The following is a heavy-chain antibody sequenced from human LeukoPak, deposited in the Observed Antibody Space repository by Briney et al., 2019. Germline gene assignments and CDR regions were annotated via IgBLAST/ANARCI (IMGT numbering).Heavy chain of an antibody. CDR1: GYTFTGYY. CDR2: INPNSGGT. J-gene: IGHJ3*02. CDR3: ARGPIVGATTRRKSDAFDI. D-gene: IGHD1-26*01. Sequence: ASVKVSCKASGYTFTGYYMHWVRQAPGQGLEWMGWINPNSGGTNYAQKFQGRVTMTRDMSTSTVYMELSSLRSEDTAVYYCARGPIVGATTRRKSDAFDIWGQGTMVTVSS. V-gene: IGHV1-2*02.